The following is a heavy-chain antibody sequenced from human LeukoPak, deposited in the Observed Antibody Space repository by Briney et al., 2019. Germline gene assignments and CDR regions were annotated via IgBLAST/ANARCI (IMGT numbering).Heavy chain of an antibody. V-gene: IGHV1-8*01. J-gene: IGHJ4*02. Sequence: ASVKVSCKASGYTFTSYDISWARQAPGQGLEWMAWMNPNNANTGYGQKFQGRVTLTKNIAINTAYMELSSLRPEDTAVDYCARGLNGNYDSGAYAYWGQGTLVTVSS. CDR3: ARGLNGNYDSGAYAY. CDR2: MNPNNANT. D-gene: IGHD3-22*01. CDR1: GYTFTSYD.